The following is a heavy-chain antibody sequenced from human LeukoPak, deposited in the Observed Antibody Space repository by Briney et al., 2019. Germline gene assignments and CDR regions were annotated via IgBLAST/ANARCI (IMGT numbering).Heavy chain of an antibody. CDR3: ARRALGDSYYYQMDV. Sequence: GESLKISCKASGYTFTSYWIAWVRQMPGKGLEWMEIIYPGDSDTRYSPSFQGQVTFSADKSISTAYVQWSSLKASDTAMYYCARRALGDSYYYQMDVWGKGTTVTVSS. V-gene: IGHV5-51*01. D-gene: IGHD3-16*01. CDR1: GYTFTSYW. J-gene: IGHJ6*03. CDR2: IYPGDSDT.